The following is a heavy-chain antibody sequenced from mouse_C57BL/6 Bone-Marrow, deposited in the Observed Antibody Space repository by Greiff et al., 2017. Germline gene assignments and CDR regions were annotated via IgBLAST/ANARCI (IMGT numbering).Heavy chain of an antibody. CDR1: GFTFNTYA. CDR3: VKDDYDEGYYAMDY. CDR2: IRSKSSNYAT. V-gene: IGHV10-3*01. Sequence: EVKLMESGGGLVQPKGSLKLSCAASGFTFNTYAMHWVRQAPGKGLECVARIRSKSSNYATYYADSVKDRFTISRDDSQSMLYLQMNNLKTEDTAMYYCVKDDYDEGYYAMDYWGQGTSVTVSS. J-gene: IGHJ4*01. D-gene: IGHD2-4*01.